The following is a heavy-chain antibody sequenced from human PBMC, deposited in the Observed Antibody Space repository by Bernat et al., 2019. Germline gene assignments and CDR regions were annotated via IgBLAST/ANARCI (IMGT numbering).Heavy chain of an antibody. CDR2: VWYDGSNK. D-gene: IGHD5-12*01. V-gene: IGHV3-30*02. J-gene: IGHJ4*02. Sequence: QVQLVESGGGVVQPGGSLRLSCAASGFTFTSYGMHWIRQAPGKGLEVVAFVWYDGSNKYYADSVKVRITITKDNSKNTLYLKMNSLRAEDTSVYYCAKDESGMVATYWGQGTLVTVSS. CDR3: AKDESGMVATY. CDR1: GFTFTSYG.